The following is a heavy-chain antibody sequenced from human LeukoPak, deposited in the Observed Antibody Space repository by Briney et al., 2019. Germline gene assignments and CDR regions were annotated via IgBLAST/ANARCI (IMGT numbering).Heavy chain of an antibody. D-gene: IGHD3-16*02. J-gene: IGHJ4*02. Sequence: PSETLSLTCTVSGVSISYATYQWTWIRQSAGKGLEWIGLISKSGTTNYNPSHKSRVTISIDTTKNQFSLKLTSVTAADTAVYYCARLLGPLDDVWGSSRSKWGQGTLVTVSS. CDR2: ISKSGTT. CDR3: ARLLGPLDDVWGSSRSK. V-gene: IGHV4-61*02. CDR1: GVSISYATYQ.